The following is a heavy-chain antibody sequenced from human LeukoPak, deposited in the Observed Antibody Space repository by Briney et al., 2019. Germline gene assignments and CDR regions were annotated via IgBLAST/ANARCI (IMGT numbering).Heavy chain of an antibody. CDR3: ARGSRWLQLALFDY. Sequence: GGSLRLSCAASGFTFSSYGMHWVRQAPGKGLEWVAFIRYDGSNKYYADSVKGRFTISRDNSKNTLYLQMNSLRAEDTAVYYCARGSRWLQLALFDYWGQGTLVTVSS. CDR1: GFTFSSYG. J-gene: IGHJ4*02. V-gene: IGHV3-30*02. D-gene: IGHD5-24*01. CDR2: IRYDGSNK.